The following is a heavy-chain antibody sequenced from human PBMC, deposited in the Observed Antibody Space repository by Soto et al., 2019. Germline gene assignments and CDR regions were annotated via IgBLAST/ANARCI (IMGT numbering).Heavy chain of an antibody. J-gene: IGHJ5*02. D-gene: IGHD1-26*01. CDR3: AKDGWELLRGFDP. Sequence: EVQLLESGGGLVQPGGSLRLSCAASGFTFSSYAMSWVRQAPGKGLEWVSAISGSGGSTNYADSVKGRFTISRDNSKNTLYLQMHSLRAEDTAVYYCAKDGWELLRGFDPWGQGTLVTVSS. CDR2: ISGSGGST. CDR1: GFTFSSYA. V-gene: IGHV3-23*01.